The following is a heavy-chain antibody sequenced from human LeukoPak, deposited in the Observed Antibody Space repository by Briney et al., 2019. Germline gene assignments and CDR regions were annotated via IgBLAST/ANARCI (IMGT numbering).Heavy chain of an antibody. CDR3: ARGGSSTWSYGDY. Sequence: PGGSLRLSCAASGFTFSSYAMHWVRQAPGKGLEWVAVISYDGSNKYYADSVKGRFTISRDNSKNTLYLQMNSLRAEDTAVYYCARGGSSTWSYGDYWGQGTLVTVSS. CDR1: GFTFSSYA. D-gene: IGHD1-26*01. CDR2: ISYDGSNK. V-gene: IGHV3-30-3*01. J-gene: IGHJ4*02.